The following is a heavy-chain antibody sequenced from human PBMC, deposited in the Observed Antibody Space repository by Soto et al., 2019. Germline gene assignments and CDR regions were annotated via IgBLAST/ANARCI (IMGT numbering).Heavy chain of an antibody. CDR3: AKSWGREIYYYYYAMDV. CDR2: IIPLFGTT. Sequence: QVQVVQSGAEVKRPGSSVNVSCKASGGYFNNRQTLNSYPISWVRQAPGQRLECMGGIIPLFGTTHYAQRFHGRVTITAHKSTITAYPELNNVTSDYTGVYSCAKSWGREIYYYYYAMDVWVQGTTVTVS. J-gene: IGHJ6*02. V-gene: IGHV1-69*06. CDR1: GGYFNNRQTLNSYP. D-gene: IGHD3-16*01.